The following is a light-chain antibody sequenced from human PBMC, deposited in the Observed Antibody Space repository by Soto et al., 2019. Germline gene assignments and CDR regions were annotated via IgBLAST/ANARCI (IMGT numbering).Light chain of an antibody. V-gene: IGLV1-40*01. CDR2: GNS. CDR1: SSNIGAGYD. CDR3: QSYDSSLSGVV. J-gene: IGLJ2*01. Sequence: QSVLTQPPSVSGAPGQRVTISCTGSSSNIGAGYDVHWYQQLPGTAPKLLIYGNSNRPSGVPDRFSGSKSGTYASLAITGLQAEDEADYYCQSYDSSLSGVVFGGGTKLTVL.